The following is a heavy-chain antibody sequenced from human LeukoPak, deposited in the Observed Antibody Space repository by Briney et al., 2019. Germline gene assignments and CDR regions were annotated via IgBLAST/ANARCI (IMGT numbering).Heavy chain of an antibody. CDR2: ISGSGYVI. J-gene: IGHJ4*02. CDR1: GFPFSDYF. CDR3: ARDPVIGATSKRVHGGLGY. D-gene: IGHD2-21*01. Sequence: GGSLRLSCAASGFPFSDYFMNWVRQTPERGLEWLAYISGSGYVIDYADSVKGRFIISRDNAKNSLYLQVHSLRAEDTAVYYCARDPVIGATSKRVHGGLGYWGQGTLVTVSS. V-gene: IGHV3-11*01.